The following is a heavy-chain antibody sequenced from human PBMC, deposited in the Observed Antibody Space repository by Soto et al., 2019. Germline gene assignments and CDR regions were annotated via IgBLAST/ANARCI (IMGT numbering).Heavy chain of an antibody. CDR3: ARDRANCGGDCYPFDP. D-gene: IGHD2-21*02. V-gene: IGHV1-18*01. CDR1: GYTFTSYG. CDR2: ISAYNGNT. Sequence: ASVKVSCKASGYTFTSYGISWVRQAPGQGLEWMGWISAYNGNTNYAQKLQGRVTMTTDTSTSTAYMELRSLRSDDTAVYYCARDRANCGGDCYPFDPWGQRTLVTVSS. J-gene: IGHJ5*02.